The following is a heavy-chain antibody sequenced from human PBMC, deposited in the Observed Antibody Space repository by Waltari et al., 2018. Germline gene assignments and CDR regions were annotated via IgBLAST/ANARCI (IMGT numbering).Heavy chain of an antibody. Sequence: EVQLLPSGAEVKKPGTPVKISCKVSGDTFTDHYIHWRQQAPGKGRQWMGLLDPEDGQAVDSEKFQGRVTMTADTSIHTAYMELTSLTSEDTAFYDCAAALGGGISASRPFHFWGQGTMITVSS. V-gene: IGHV1-69-2*01. D-gene: IGHD3-10*01. CDR3: AAALGGGISASRPFHF. J-gene: IGHJ3*01. CDR2: LDPEDGQA. CDR1: GDTFTDHY.